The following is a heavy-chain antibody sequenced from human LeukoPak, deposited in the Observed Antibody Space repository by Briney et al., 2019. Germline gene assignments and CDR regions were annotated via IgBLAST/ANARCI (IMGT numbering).Heavy chain of an antibody. CDR3: ARGARSGLRYFDWLFDPFDY. CDR1: GGSFSGYY. CDR2: INHSGST. J-gene: IGHJ4*02. Sequence: SETLSLTCAVYGGSFSGYYWSWIRQPPGKGLEWIGEINHSGSTNYNPSLKSRVTISVDTSKNQFSLKLSSVTAADTAVYYCARGARSGLRYFDWLFDPFDYWGQGTLVTVSS. D-gene: IGHD3-9*01. V-gene: IGHV4-34*01.